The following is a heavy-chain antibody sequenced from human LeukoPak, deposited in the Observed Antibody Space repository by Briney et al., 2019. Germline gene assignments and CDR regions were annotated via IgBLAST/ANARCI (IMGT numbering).Heavy chain of an antibody. CDR3: ARVLKAIRTDAFDI. Sequence: PSETLSLTCTVSGGSISSYYWSWIRQPPGKGLEWIGYIYYNGSTNYNPSLKSRVTISVDTFKNQFSLKLSSVTAADTAVYYCARVLKAIRTDAFDIWGQGTMVTVSS. V-gene: IGHV4-59*01. D-gene: IGHD3-10*01. CDR2: IYYNGST. J-gene: IGHJ3*02. CDR1: GGSISSYY.